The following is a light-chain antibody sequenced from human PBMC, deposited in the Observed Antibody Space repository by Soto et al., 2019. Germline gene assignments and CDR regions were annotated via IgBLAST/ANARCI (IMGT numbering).Light chain of an antibody. CDR1: QSIGDL. Sequence: DIQMTQSPSTLSASVEDRVTITCRASQSIGDLLAWYQQKPGEAPKVLIYKASYLESGVPSRFSGSGSGTEFTLTISSLQPEDFATYYCQQYHIYSGTFGQGTKVDIK. CDR2: KAS. J-gene: IGKJ1*01. V-gene: IGKV1-5*03. CDR3: QQYHIYSGT.